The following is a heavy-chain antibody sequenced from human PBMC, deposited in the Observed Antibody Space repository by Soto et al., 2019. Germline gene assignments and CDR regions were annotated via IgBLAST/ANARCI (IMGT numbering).Heavy chain of an antibody. V-gene: IGHV3-30*18. CDR2: ISYDGSNK. J-gene: IGHJ6*02. D-gene: IGHD1-26*01. CDR1: GFTFSSYG. CDR3: AKDSRGSYSGYYYYYGMDV. Sequence: QVQLVESGGGVVQPGRSLRLSCAASGFTFSSYGMHWVRQAPGKGLEWVAVISYDGSNKYYADSVKGRFTISRDNSKNTLYLQMNSLRAEDTAVNYCAKDSRGSYSGYYYYYGMDVWGQGTTVTVSS.